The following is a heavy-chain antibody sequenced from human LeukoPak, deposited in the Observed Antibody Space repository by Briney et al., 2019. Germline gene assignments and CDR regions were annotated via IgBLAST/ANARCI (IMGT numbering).Heavy chain of an antibody. CDR2: IYHSGST. D-gene: IGHD1-26*01. V-gene: IGHV4-4*02. CDR1: GGSISSSNW. J-gene: IGHJ6*02. Sequence: PSETLSLTCAVSGGSISSSNWWSWVRQPPGKGLEWIGEIYHSGSTNYNPSLKSRVTISVDKSKNQFSLKLSSVTAADTAVYYCARDLEGATSYYYGMDVWGQGTTVTVSS. CDR3: ARDLEGATSYYYGMDV.